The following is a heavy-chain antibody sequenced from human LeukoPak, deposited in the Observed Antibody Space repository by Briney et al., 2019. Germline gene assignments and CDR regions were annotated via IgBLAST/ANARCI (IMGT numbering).Heavy chain of an antibody. V-gene: IGHV4-59*01. Sequence: SETLSLTCTVSGGSISSYYWSWIRQPPGKGLKWIGYIYYSGSTNYNPSLKSRVTISVDTSKNQFSLKLSSVTAADTAVYYCARGGGVAGTPYNPYDYWGQGTLVTVSS. D-gene: IGHD6-19*01. CDR2: IYYSGST. CDR1: GGSISSYY. J-gene: IGHJ4*02. CDR3: ARGGGVAGTPYNPYDY.